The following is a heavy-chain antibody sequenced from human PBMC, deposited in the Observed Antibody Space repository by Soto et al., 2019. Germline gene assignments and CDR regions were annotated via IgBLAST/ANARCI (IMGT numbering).Heavy chain of an antibody. CDR1: GGTFSSYA. CDR2: IIPIFGTA. J-gene: IGHJ5*02. Sequence: QVQLVQSGAEVKKPGSSVKVSCKASGGTFSSYAISWVRQAPGQGLEWMGGIIPIFGTANYAQKFQGRVTSXXDXSXXTAYMELSSLRSEDTAVYYCARAGVDIVAPGWFDPWGQGTLVTVSS. V-gene: IGHV1-69*12. CDR3: ARAGVDIVAPGWFDP. D-gene: IGHD5-12*01.